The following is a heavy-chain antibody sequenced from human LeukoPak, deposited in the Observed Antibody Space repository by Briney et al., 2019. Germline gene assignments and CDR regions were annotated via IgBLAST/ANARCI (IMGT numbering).Heavy chain of an antibody. Sequence: LSLTCAVYGGSFSGYYWSWIRQAPGKGLEWVSYISSSGSTIYYADSVKGRFTISRDNAKNSLYLQMNSLRAEDTAVYYCARGAGYSKNWGQGTLVTVSS. CDR1: GGSFSGYY. CDR2: ISSSGSTI. D-gene: IGHD6-13*01. V-gene: IGHV3-11*01. J-gene: IGHJ4*02. CDR3: ARGAGYSKN.